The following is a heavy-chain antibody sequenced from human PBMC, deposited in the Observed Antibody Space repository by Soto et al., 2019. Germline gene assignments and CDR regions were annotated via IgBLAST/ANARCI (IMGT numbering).Heavy chain of an antibody. V-gene: IGHV4-34*01. J-gene: IGHJ4*02. CDR1: GGSFSGYY. CDR2: INHSGST. D-gene: IGHD3-10*01. CDR3: ARGRGSLLWFGELSPFRGYFDY. Sequence: SETLSLTCAVYGGSFSGYYWSRIRQPPGKGLEWIGEINHSGSTNYNPSLKSRVTISVDTSKNQFSLKLSSVTAADTAVYYCARGRGSLLWFGELSPFRGYFDYWGQGTLVTVSS.